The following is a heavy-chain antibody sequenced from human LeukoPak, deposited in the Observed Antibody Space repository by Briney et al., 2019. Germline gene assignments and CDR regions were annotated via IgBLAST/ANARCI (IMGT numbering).Heavy chain of an antibody. J-gene: IGHJ3*01. CDR1: GFTLTNNW. D-gene: IGHD1-14*01. V-gene: IGHV3-74*01. CDR2: VNTYGTNT. Sequence: PGGSLRLSCTASGFTLTNNWMHWVRQAPGKGLEWVSRVNTYGTNTNYADSVRGRFTISRDNAKNTLYLQMDSLRAEDSAIYYCAREFSPEDAFDLWGQGTRVTVSS. CDR3: AREFSPEDAFDL.